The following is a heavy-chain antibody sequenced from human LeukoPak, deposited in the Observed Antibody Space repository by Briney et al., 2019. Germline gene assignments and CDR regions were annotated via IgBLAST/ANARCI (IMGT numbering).Heavy chain of an antibody. D-gene: IGHD6-6*01. CDR1: GIIFSSSA. J-gene: IGHJ4*02. Sequence: GGSLRLSCAASGIIFSSSAVSWVRQTPGKGLEWVSAISGSGGSTYYADSVKGRFTISRDNSKNTLYLQMNSLRVEDTAVYYCAVHPSSAARLRFDYWGQGTLVTVSS. V-gene: IGHV3-23*01. CDR3: AVHPSSAARLRFDY. CDR2: ISGSGGST.